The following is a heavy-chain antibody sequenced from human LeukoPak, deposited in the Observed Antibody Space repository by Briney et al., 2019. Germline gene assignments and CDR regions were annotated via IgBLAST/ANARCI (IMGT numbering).Heavy chain of an antibody. CDR1: GFTFSSYW. CDR2: IKQDGSEK. D-gene: IGHD2-21*02. V-gene: IGHV3-7*01. J-gene: IGHJ4*02. CDR3: ARRYCGGDCYSPYFDY. Sequence: GGSLRLSCAASGFTFSSYWMSWVRQAPGKGLEWVANIKQDGSEKYHVDSVKGRFTISRDNAKNSLYLQMNSLRAEDTAVYYCARRYCGGDCYSPYFDYWGQGTLVTVSS.